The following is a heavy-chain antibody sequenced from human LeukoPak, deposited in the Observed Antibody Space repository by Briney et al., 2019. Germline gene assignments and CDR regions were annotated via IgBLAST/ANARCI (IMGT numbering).Heavy chain of an antibody. Sequence: GASVKVSCMASGYTFTSYGISWVRQAPGQGLEWMGWISAYNGHTNYAQTLQGRVTMTTDTSTSTVYMELRSLRADDTAVYYCARTVLRGGNTMVREIDYWGQGTLVTGSS. V-gene: IGHV1-18*01. CDR3: ARTVLRGGNTMVREIDY. CDR1: GYTFTSYG. D-gene: IGHD3-10*01. CDR2: ISAYNGHT. J-gene: IGHJ4*02.